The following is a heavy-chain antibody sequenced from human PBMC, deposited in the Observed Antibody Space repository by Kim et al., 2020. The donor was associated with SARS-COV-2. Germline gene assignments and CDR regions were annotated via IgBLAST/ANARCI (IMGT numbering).Heavy chain of an antibody. D-gene: IGHD3-22*01. Sequence: NPSLKSRVTISVDTSKNQFSLKRSSVTAADTAVYYCARSEDYDSSGYYKNWGQGTLVTVSS. V-gene: IGHV4-31*02. CDR3: ARSEDYDSSGYYKN. J-gene: IGHJ4*02.